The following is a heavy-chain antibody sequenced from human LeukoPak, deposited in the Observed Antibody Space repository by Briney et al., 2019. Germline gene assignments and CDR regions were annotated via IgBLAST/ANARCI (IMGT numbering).Heavy chain of an antibody. D-gene: IGHD2-2*01. Sequence: PGGSLRLSCAASGFTFSSYAMSWVRQAPGKGLEWVSVISGSGVTTYYADSVKGRFTISRDNSKNTLYLQMNSLRGEDTAIYYCARGYCSSTSCTPYYYFYYMDVWGKGTTVTVSS. V-gene: IGHV3-23*01. J-gene: IGHJ6*03. CDR1: GFTFSSYA. CDR2: ISGSGVTT. CDR3: ARGYCSSTSCTPYYYFYYMDV.